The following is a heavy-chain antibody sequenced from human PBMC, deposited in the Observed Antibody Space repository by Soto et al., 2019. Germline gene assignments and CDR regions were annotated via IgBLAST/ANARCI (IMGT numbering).Heavy chain of an antibody. V-gene: IGHV3-23*01. D-gene: IGHD6-13*01. J-gene: IGHJ6*02. CDR3: AKVTKRAAAGRYEYYKYGMDV. Sequence: PWGSLRLSCAAAVFAVSTYAMTWVRQGPGKGLEWVSVISGSGGSSYYAASVKGRFTISRDNSKNTLFLQMNGLRAEDTAVYYCAKVTKRAAAGRYEYYKYGMDVWGQGTTVTVSS. CDR1: VFAVSTYA. CDR2: ISGSGGSS.